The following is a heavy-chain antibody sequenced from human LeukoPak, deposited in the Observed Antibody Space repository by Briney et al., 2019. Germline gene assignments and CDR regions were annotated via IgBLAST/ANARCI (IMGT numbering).Heavy chain of an antibody. V-gene: IGHV3-74*01. CDR3: TGHHQAYSRTY. Sequence: GGSLRLSCAGSGFTFSSYWMHWVRQAPGKGLVWVSRISTDASSTTYADSVKGRFTISRDNAKGTLYLQLSSLRAEDTAVYYCTGHHQAYSRTYWGQGTLVTVSS. CDR2: ISTDASST. CDR1: GFTFSSYW. D-gene: IGHD4-11*01. J-gene: IGHJ4*02.